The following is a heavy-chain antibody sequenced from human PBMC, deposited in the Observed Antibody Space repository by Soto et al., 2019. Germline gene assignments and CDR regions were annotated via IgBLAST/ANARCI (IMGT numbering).Heavy chain of an antibody. V-gene: IGHV4-39*01. J-gene: IGHJ4*02. Sequence: QLQLQESGPGLVKPSETLSLTCTVSGGSISSSSYYWGWIRQPPGKGLEWIGSIYYSGSTYYNPSLKSRVTISVDTSKNQFSLKLSSVTAADTAVYYCARQDGFEYSSGDFDYWGQGTLVTVSS. D-gene: IGHD6-19*01. CDR2: IYYSGST. CDR1: GGSISSSSYY. CDR3: ARQDGFEYSSGDFDY.